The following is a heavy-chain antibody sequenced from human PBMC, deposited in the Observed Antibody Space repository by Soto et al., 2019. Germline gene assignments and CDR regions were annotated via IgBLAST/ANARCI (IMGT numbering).Heavy chain of an antibody. CDR3: ASYDILTGARTYYFDY. J-gene: IGHJ4*02. Sequence: TLSLTCTVSGGSISSGGYYWSWIRQHPGKGLEWIGYIYYSGSTYYNPSLKSRVTISVDTSRNQFSLKLSSVTAADTAVYYCASYDILTGARTYYFDYWGQATLVTVSS. D-gene: IGHD3-9*01. V-gene: IGHV4-31*03. CDR2: IYYSGST. CDR1: GGSISSGGYY.